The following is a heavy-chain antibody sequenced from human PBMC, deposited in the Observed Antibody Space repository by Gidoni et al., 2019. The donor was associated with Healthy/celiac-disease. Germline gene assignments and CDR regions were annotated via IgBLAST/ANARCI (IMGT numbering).Heavy chain of an antibody. Sequence: VQLVESGGGLVQPGRSLRLSCAASGFTFDDYAMHWVRQAPGKGLECVSGSSWNSGSIGYADSVKGRFTISRDNAKNSLYLQMNSLIAEDTALYYCAKGDYYDSSGYYFDYWGQGTLVTVSS. CDR1: GFTFDDYA. V-gene: IGHV3-9*01. D-gene: IGHD3-22*01. CDR3: AKGDYYDSSGYYFDY. CDR2: SSWNSGSI. J-gene: IGHJ4*02.